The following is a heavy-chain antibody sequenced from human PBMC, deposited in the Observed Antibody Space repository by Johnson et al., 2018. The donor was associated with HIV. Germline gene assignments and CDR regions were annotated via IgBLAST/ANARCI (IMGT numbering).Heavy chain of an antibody. J-gene: IGHJ3*02. CDR2: GSNK. CDR3: ARGLAADAFDI. Sequence: GSNKYYADPVKGRFTISRDNSKNTLYLQMNSLRAEDTAVYYCARGLAADAFDIWGQGTMVTVSS. V-gene: IGHV3-30-3*01. D-gene: IGHD6-13*01.